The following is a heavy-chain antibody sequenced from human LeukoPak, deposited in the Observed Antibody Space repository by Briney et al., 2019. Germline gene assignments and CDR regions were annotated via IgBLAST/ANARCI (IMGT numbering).Heavy chain of an antibody. Sequence: SETLSLTCTVSGGSISSSSYYWGWIRQPPGKGLEWIGSIYYSGSTYYNPSLKSRVTISVDTSKNQFSLKLSSVTAADTAVYYCARNWRGYYYDSSGYYENYFDYWGQGTLVTVSS. CDR2: IYYSGST. CDR1: GGSISSSSYY. D-gene: IGHD3-22*01. V-gene: IGHV4-39*01. CDR3: ARNWRGYYYDSSGYYENYFDY. J-gene: IGHJ4*02.